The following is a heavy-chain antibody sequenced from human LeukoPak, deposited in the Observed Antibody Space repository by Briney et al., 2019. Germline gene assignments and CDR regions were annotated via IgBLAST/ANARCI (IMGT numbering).Heavy chain of an antibody. V-gene: IGHV5-51*01. CDR3: ARGADFWSGFVS. J-gene: IGHJ5*01. CDR2: IYLDDSDT. CDR1: GYSFTTYW. D-gene: IGHD3-3*01. Sequence: GESLKISCKASGYSFTTYWIGWVRQMPGKGLEWMGVIYLDDSDTRYSPSFQGQVTISADKSISTAYLQWSSLKASDTAMYYCARGADFWSGFVSWGQGTLVSVSS.